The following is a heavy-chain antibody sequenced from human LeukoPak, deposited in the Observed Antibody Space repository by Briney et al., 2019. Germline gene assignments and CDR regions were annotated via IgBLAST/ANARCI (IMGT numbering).Heavy chain of an antibody. CDR2: ISSSGSTI. D-gene: IGHD2-21*02. V-gene: IGHV3-48*03. Sequence: GGSLRLSCAASGFTFSSYEMNWVRQAPGKGLEWVSYISSSGSTIYYADSVKGRFTISRDNAKNSLYLQMNSLRAEDTAVYYCAALEVVTAMRKGFNWFDPWGQGTLVTVSS. J-gene: IGHJ5*02. CDR1: GFTFSSYE. CDR3: AALEVVTAMRKGFNWFDP.